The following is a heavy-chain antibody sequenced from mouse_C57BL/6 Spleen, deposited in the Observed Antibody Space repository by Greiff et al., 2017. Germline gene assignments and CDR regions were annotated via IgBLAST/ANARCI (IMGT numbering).Heavy chain of an antibody. Sequence: EVQLQQSGPELVKPGASVKMSCKASGYTFTDYNMHWVKQSHGKSLEWIGYINPNNGGTSSNQKFKGKATLTVNKSSSTAYMELRSLTSEDSAVYYCARWITTVVAKYYFDYWGQGTTLTVSS. CDR1: GYTFTDYN. D-gene: IGHD1-1*01. CDR2: INPNNGGT. V-gene: IGHV1-22*01. J-gene: IGHJ2*01. CDR3: ARWITTVVAKYYFDY.